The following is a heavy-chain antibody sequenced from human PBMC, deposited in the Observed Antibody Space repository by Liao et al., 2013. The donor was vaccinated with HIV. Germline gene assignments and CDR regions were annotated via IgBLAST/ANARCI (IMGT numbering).Heavy chain of an antibody. J-gene: IGHJ3*02. D-gene: IGHD5-18*01. CDR1: GASISSGNFY. Sequence: QVQLQESGPGLVKPSQTLTLTCNVSGASISSGNFYWSWIRQPAGSGLEWIGRIYNSGSTNYNPSLKSRVTMSVDTSKNQFSLKLNSVTAADTAMYYCARGRYSYKGFDIWGQGTMVTVSS. V-gene: IGHV4-61*02. CDR2: IYNSGST. CDR3: ARGRYSYKGFDI.